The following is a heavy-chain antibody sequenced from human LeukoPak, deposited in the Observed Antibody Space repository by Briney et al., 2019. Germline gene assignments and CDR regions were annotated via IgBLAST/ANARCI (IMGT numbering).Heavy chain of an antibody. D-gene: IGHD4-17*01. CDR3: ARDGFGDFPLGAPKVGDY. J-gene: IGHJ4*02. Sequence: PGGSLRLSCAASGFTFSDYGVNWVRQAPGKGLEWISYISSRSTTIYYAGSVKGRFTVSRDNAKGSLFLQMDSLRDEDTAVYFCARDGFGDFPLGAPKVGDYWGQGTLVTVSP. V-gene: IGHV3-48*02. CDR2: ISSRSTTI. CDR1: GFTFSDYG.